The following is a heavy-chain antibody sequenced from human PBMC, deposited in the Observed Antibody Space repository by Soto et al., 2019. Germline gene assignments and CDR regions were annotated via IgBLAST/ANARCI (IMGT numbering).Heavy chain of an antibody. Sequence: EVQLFESGGGLVEPGGSLRLSCAASGFIFKDFAMSWVRQAPGKGLEWVATITTSDDITYSADSVRGRFTISRDNSANTLFLQMSSLRGDDTATYYCTKGDSSGSFDPSAGYSTPDHWGQGTLVTVSS. J-gene: IGHJ5*02. CDR3: TKGDSSGSFDPSAGYSTPDH. D-gene: IGHD2-15*01. CDR1: GFIFKDFA. CDR2: ITTSDDIT. V-gene: IGHV3-23*01.